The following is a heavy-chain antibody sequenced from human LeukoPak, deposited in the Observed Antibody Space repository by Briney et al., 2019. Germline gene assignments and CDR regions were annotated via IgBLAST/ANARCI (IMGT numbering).Heavy chain of an antibody. D-gene: IGHD2-8*01. CDR1: GFTFSSYS. CDR3: ARDRHCTNGVCVGWFDP. V-gene: IGHV3-21*06. Sequence: PGGSLRLSCAASGFTFSSYSMNWVRQAPGKGLEWVSSISSSSSYIYYADSVKGRFTISRDNAKNSLYLQMNSLRAEDTAVYYCARDRHCTNGVCVGWFDPWGQGTLVTVSS. J-gene: IGHJ5*02. CDR2: ISSSSSYI.